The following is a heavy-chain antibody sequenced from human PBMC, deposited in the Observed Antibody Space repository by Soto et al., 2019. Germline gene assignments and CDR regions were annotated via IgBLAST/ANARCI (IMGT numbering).Heavy chain of an antibody. CDR3: ARRHGAGFGGGAVGY. CDR2: ISSSSSYI. Sequence: EVQLVESGGGLVKPGGSLRLSCVASGFTFSSYSMNWVRQAPGKGLEWVSSISSSSSYIYYADSVKGRFTISRDNAKNSLYLQMNSLRAEDTAVYYCARRHGAGFGGGAVGYWGQGTLVTVSS. J-gene: IGHJ4*02. V-gene: IGHV3-21*01. D-gene: IGHD3-10*01. CDR1: GFTFSSYS.